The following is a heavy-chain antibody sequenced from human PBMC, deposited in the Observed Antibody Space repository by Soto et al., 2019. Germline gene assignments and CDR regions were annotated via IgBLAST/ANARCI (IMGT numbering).Heavy chain of an antibody. CDR2: THHSGST. Sequence: QVQLQQWGARLLKPSETLSVTCTFSGGSFSGYYWNWIRQSPGKGLEWVGETHHSGSTNYNPSLKGRATISLDMSKTQLSLKLSSVTAADTAIYYCPRGDAYSNYPARWGQGSLVNVSS. V-gene: IGHV4-34*02. CDR3: PRGDAYSNYPAR. D-gene: IGHD4-4*01. J-gene: IGHJ4*02. CDR1: GGSFSGYY.